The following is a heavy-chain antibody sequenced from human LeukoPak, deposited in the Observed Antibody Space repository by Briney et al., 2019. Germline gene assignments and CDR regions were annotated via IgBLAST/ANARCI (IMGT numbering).Heavy chain of an antibody. D-gene: IGHD1-7*01. CDR2: IKQDGSEK. V-gene: IGHV3-7*01. Sequence: GSLRLSCAASGFTFSSYWMSWVRQAPGKGLEWVANIKQDGSEKYYVDSVKGRFTISRDNAKNSLYLQMNSLRAEDTAVYYCARGITGTSDYGMDVWGQGTTVTVSS. CDR3: ARGITGTSDYGMDV. CDR1: GFTFSSYW. J-gene: IGHJ6*02.